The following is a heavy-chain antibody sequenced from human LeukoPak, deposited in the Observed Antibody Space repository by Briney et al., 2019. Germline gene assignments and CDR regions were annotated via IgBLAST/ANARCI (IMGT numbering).Heavy chain of an antibody. CDR2: MNPNSGNT. CDR1: GYAFSRIT. J-gene: IGHJ5*02. CDR3: ARGGRDYGGNSVANWFDP. V-gene: IGHV1-8*01. Sequence: ASVKVSCKASGYAFSRITISWVRQAPGQGLEWMGWMNPNSGNTGYAQKFQGRVTMTRNTSISTAYMELSSLRSEDTAVYYCARGGRDYGGNSVANWFDPWGQGTLVTVSS. D-gene: IGHD4-23*01.